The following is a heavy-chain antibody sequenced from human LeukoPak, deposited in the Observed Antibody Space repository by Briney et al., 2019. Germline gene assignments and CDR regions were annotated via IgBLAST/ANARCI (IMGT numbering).Heavy chain of an antibody. J-gene: IGHJ4*02. CDR2: FDPEDGET. CDR1: GYTLTELS. Sequence: GASVKVSCKVSGYTLTELSMHWVRQAPGKGLEWMGGFDPEDGETIYAQKFQGRVTMTEDTSTDTAYMELSGLRSEDTAVYYCATDQIAAAGTFDYWGQGTLVTVSS. CDR3: ATDQIAAAGTFDY. V-gene: IGHV1-24*01. D-gene: IGHD6-13*01.